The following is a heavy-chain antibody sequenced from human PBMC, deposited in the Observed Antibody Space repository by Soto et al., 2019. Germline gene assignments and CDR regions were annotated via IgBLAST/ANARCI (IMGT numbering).Heavy chain of an antibody. J-gene: IGHJ4*02. Sequence: ASVKVSCKASGYTLTGYYMHWVRQAPGQRLEWMGWINPNSGGTNYAQKFQGWVTMTRDTSISTAYMELSRLRSDDTAVYYCARTSHKLRYFDWLPPPEYYFDYWGQGTLVTVSS. V-gene: IGHV1-2*04. CDR1: GYTLTGYY. CDR3: ARTSHKLRYFDWLPPPEYYFDY. D-gene: IGHD3-9*01. CDR2: INPNSGGT.